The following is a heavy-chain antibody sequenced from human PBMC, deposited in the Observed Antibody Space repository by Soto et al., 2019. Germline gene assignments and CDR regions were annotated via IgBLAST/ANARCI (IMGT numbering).Heavy chain of an antibody. CDR1: GFTFSSYA. CDR2: ISGSGGST. Sequence: GGSLRLSCAASGFTFSSYAMSWVRQAPGKGLEWVSAISGSGGSTYYADSVKGRFTISRDNSKNTLYLQMNSLRAEDTAVYDCAGRDCSGGSCYCAYYYYYGMDVWGQGTTVTVSS. J-gene: IGHJ6*02. V-gene: IGHV3-23*01. D-gene: IGHD2-15*01. CDR3: AGRDCSGGSCYCAYYYYYGMDV.